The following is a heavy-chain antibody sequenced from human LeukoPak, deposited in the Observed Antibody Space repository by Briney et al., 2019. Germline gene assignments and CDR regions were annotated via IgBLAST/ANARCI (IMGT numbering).Heavy chain of an antibody. CDR1: GYTFTSYG. D-gene: IGHD4-17*01. J-gene: IGHJ5*02. V-gene: IGHV1-18*01. Sequence: ASVKVSCKASGYTFTSYGISWVRQAPGQGLEWMGWISAYNGNTNYAQKLQGRVTMTTDTSTSTAYMELRSLRSDDTAVYYCAASTVTTYFFDPWGQGTLVTVSS. CDR3: AASTVTTYFFDP. CDR2: ISAYNGNT.